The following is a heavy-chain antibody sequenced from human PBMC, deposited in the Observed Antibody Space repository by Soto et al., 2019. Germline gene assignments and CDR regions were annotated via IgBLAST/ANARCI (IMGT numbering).Heavy chain of an antibody. Sequence: GGSLRLSCAASGFTFSSYWMHWVRQAPGKGLVWVSRINSDGSRTSYADSAKGRFTISRDNAKNTVYLQMNSLRAEDTAVYSCARDRGYSGYDSPRFYYGMDVWGQGTTVTVSS. D-gene: IGHD5-12*01. V-gene: IGHV3-74*01. CDR3: ARDRGYSGYDSPRFYYGMDV. CDR1: GFTFSSYW. CDR2: INSDGSRT. J-gene: IGHJ6*02.